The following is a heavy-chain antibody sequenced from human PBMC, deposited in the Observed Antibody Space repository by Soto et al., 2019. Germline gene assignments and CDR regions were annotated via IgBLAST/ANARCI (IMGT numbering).Heavy chain of an antibody. CDR2: INYSGST. CDR3: ARVPDY. V-gene: IGHV4-34*01. CDR1: GGSFSGYY. Sequence: SETLSLTCAVYGGSFSGYYWTWIRQPPGTGLQWIGVINYSGSTNYSPSLKSRVTISVDRSKNQFSLKLSSVTAADTAVYYCARVPDYWGQGTLVTVSS. J-gene: IGHJ4*02.